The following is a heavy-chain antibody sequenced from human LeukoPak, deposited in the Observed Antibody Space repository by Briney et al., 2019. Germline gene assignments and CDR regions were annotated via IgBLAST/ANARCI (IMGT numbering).Heavy chain of an antibody. CDR1: GYPFTVKW. V-gene: IGHV1-46*01. CDR3: AREVGTVKHFDM. CDR2: ISPSGDIT. J-gene: IGHJ3*02. Sequence: ASVKASCKESGYPFTVKWMHWVRQTPGQGLEWMGVISPSGDITIYAQEFQGRVIMTRDTSTGTVYMELISLRSEGTALYYCAREVGTVKHFDMWGQGTLVTVSS. D-gene: IGHD1-26*01.